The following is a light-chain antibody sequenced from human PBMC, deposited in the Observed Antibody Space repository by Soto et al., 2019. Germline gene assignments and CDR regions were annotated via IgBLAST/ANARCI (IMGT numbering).Light chain of an antibody. V-gene: IGLV4-69*01. CDR2: LNSDGSH. J-gene: IGLJ2*01. CDR1: SGHSNYV. Sequence: QAVVTQSPSASASLGASVKLTCTLSSGHSNYVIAWHQQQPEKGPRYLMKLNSDGSHSKGDGIPDRFSGSSSGAERYLTISSLQSDDEADYYCQTWDTGIRVFGGGTKLTVL. CDR3: QTWDTGIRV.